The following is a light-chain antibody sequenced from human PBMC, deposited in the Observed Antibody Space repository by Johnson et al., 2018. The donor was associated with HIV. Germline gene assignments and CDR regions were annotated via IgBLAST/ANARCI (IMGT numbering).Light chain of an antibody. V-gene: IGLV1-51*01. CDR1: SSNIGNNY. CDR3: GTWDSSLSALFC. J-gene: IGLJ1*01. CDR2: DNN. Sequence: QSVLTQPPSVSAAPGQKVTISCSGSSSNIGNNYVSWYQQLPGTAPKLLIFDNNKRPSGIPDRFSASKSGTSATLCIPGLQTGDEDYYYFGTWDSSLSALFCFGTGPKITVL.